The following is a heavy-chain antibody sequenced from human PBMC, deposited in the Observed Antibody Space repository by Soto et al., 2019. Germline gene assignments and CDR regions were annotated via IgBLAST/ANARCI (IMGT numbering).Heavy chain of an antibody. J-gene: IGHJ5*02. CDR2: IYYSGST. V-gene: IGHV4-59*01. CDR1: GGSISSYY. Sequence: SETLSLTCTVSGGSISSYYWSWIRQPPGKGLEWIGYIYYSGSTNYNPSLKRRVTISVDTSKNQFSLKLSSVTAADTAVYYCARDFTAGWFDPWGQGTLVTVSS. CDR3: ARDFTAGWFDP.